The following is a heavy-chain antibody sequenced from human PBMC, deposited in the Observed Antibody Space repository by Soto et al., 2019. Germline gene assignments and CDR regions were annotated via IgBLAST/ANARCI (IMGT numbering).Heavy chain of an antibody. V-gene: IGHV1-69*05. Sequence: SVKVSCKVSGGTFSNYAIDWARLAPGQGLEWMGGIVPIFGTTYYTQKFQDRVTMTIDTTTRTGYMELRSLRSDDTAVYYCANRGNPLMDVWGQGTTVTVSS. J-gene: IGHJ6*02. CDR1: GGTFSNYA. CDR2: IVPIFGTT. CDR3: ANRGNPLMDV.